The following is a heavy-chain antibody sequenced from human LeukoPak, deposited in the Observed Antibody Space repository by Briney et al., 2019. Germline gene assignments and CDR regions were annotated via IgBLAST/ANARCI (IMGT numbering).Heavy chain of an antibody. J-gene: IGHJ6*02. CDR2: IYYSGTT. CDR1: GGSISYYY. V-gene: IGHV4-59*01. CDR3: AREDPQTTVPEGMDV. Sequence: SETLSLTCTVSGGSISYYYWSWIRQSPGKGLEWIGYIYYSGTTNYNPSLKSRVTISVDTSKNQFSLQLRSVIAADTAVYYCAREDPQTTVPEGMDVWGQGTTVTVSS. D-gene: IGHD4-17*01.